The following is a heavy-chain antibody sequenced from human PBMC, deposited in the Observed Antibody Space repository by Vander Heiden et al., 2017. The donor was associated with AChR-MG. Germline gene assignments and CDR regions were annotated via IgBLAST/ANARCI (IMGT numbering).Heavy chain of an antibody. CDR3: ARGPRAGTGAFDI. J-gene: IGHJ3*02. CDR2: ISSRSSTI. Sequence: EVQLVESGGGLVQPGGSLRLSRAASGCTLDTDSMSWVRQAPGKGLEWVSYISSRSSTIYYADFVKGRFTISRDNAKNSLYLQMNSLRDEDTALYYCARGPRAGTGAFDIWGQGTMVTVSS. D-gene: IGHD6-13*01. V-gene: IGHV3-48*02. CDR1: GCTLDTDS.